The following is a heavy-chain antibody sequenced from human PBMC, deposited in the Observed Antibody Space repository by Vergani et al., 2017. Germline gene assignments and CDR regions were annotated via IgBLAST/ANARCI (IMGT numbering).Heavy chain of an antibody. D-gene: IGHD3-22*01. CDR3: AIEGYYDSSGPGGRRYYFDY. V-gene: IGHV3-48*03. CDR2: ISSSGSTI. Sequence: EVQLVESGGGLVQPGGSLRLSCAASGFTFSSYEMNWVRQAPGKGLEWVSYISSSGSTIYYADSVKGRFTISRDNAKNSLYLQMNSLRAEDTAVYYCAIEGYYDSSGPGGRRYYFDYWGQGTLVTVSS. J-gene: IGHJ4*02. CDR1: GFTFSSYE.